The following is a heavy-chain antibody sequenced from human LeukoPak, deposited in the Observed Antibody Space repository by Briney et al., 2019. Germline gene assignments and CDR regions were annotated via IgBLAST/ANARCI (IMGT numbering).Heavy chain of an antibody. CDR2: ISWDSANI. CDR3: AKATYTSAYRAFDY. V-gene: IGHV3-9*01. J-gene: IGHJ4*02. D-gene: IGHD6-19*01. CDR1: GFTFDDYP. Sequence: PGRSLRLSCAASGFTFDDYPMHWVRHAPGKGLEWVSGISWDSANIGYGDSVKGRFTISRDNAKNSLYLQMNSLKTEDTALYYCAKATYTSAYRAFDYWGQGALVTVSS.